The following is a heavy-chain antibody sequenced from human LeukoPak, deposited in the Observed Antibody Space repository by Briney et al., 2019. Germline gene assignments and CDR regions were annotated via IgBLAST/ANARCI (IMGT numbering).Heavy chain of an antibody. Sequence: PSETLSLTCTVSGDSISSYYWSWIRQPPGKGLEWIGYIYYSGSTNYNPSLKSRVTISVDTSKNQFSLKLSSVTAADTAVYYCARTTKWFGELLSYYYMDVWGKGTTVTVSS. CDR2: IYYSGST. J-gene: IGHJ6*03. D-gene: IGHD3-10*01. V-gene: IGHV4-59*12. CDR1: GDSISSYY. CDR3: ARTTKWFGELLSYYYMDV.